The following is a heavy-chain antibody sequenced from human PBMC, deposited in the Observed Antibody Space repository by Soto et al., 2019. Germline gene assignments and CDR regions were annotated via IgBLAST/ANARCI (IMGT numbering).Heavy chain of an antibody. CDR3: ARKLDCYDRSGSPINNDYYYGMDV. D-gene: IGHD3-22*01. Sequence: ASVKVCCKASGYTFTSYGISWVRQAPGQGLEWMGWISAYNGNTNYAQKLQGRVTMTTDTSTSTAYMELRSLRSDDTAVYYCARKLDCYDRSGSPINNDYYYGMDVWG. CDR2: ISAYNGNT. CDR1: GYTFTSYG. V-gene: IGHV1-18*01. J-gene: IGHJ6*02.